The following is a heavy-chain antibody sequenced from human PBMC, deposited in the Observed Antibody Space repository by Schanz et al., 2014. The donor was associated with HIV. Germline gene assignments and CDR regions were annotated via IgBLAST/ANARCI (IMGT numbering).Heavy chain of an antibody. D-gene: IGHD2-21*02. J-gene: IGHJ4*02. CDR2: INPSGAGT. CDR1: GYTFTDYF. V-gene: IGHV1-46*04. CDR3: ARDFNIGDQYYFDH. Sequence: QVQLVQSGAEVKKPGASVKVSCKASGYTFTDYFIHWVRQAPGQGLEWMGMINPSGAGTTYARKLQGRVTMTSDTSTSTVYMHLSSLRSDDTAVYFCARDFNIGDQYYFDHWGQGTLVTVSS.